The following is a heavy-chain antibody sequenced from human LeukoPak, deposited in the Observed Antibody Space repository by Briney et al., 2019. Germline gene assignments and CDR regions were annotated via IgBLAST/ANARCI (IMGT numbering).Heavy chain of an antibody. Sequence: AAVKVSCKAFGYTITGYYIHWVRQAPGQGLEWMGWINPNNGGTNSAQKFQGRVTMTRDTSIGTAYMELNRLTYDDTAVYYCGRDRHWNQGNFDYWGQGTLVTVSS. CDR3: GRDRHWNQGNFDY. V-gene: IGHV1-2*02. CDR1: GYTITGYY. J-gene: IGHJ4*02. CDR2: INPNNGGT. D-gene: IGHD1-1*01.